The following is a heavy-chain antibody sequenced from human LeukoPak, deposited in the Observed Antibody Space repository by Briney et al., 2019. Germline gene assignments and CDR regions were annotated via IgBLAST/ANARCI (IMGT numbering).Heavy chain of an antibody. CDR1: GYTFTSYD. V-gene: IGHV1-8*01. CDR2: MNPNSGNT. Sequence: ASVKVSCKASGYTFTSYDINWVRQATGQGLEWMRWMNPNSGNTGYAQKFQGRVTMTRNTSISTAYMELSSLRSEDTAVYYCARYVRGVISVIYYYYYGMDVWGQGTTVTVSS. J-gene: IGHJ6*02. CDR3: ARYVRGVISVIYYYYYGMDV. D-gene: IGHD3-10*01.